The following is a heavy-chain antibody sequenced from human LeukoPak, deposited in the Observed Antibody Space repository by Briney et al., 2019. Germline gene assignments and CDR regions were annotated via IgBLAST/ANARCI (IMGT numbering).Heavy chain of an antibody. CDR2: IYYSGST. J-gene: IGHJ5*02. V-gene: IGHV4-59*01. D-gene: IGHD5-12*01. CDR3: ARDLRGYSGYDWINWFDP. Sequence: PSETLSLTCTVSGGSISSYYWSWIRQPPGKGLEWIGYIYYSGSTNYNPSLKSRVTISVDTSKNQFSLKLSSVTAADTAVYYCARDLRGYSGYDWINWFDPWGQGTLVTVSS. CDR1: GGSISSYY.